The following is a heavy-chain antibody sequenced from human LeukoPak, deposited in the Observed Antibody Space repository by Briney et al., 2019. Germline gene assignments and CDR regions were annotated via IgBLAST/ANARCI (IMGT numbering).Heavy chain of an antibody. CDR3: ARPGYCSGGSCANWCDS. J-gene: IGHJ5*01. D-gene: IGHD2-15*01. CDR1: GYSFTSYW. Sequence: GETLTITCKGSGYSFTSYWIGWVRQMPGKGLEWMGILYPGDSDIRYSPCFQGQVTISADKSISTAYLQWSSLKASDTAMYYCARPGYCSGGSCANWCDSWGQGSLVTVSS. V-gene: IGHV5-51*01. CDR2: LYPGDSDI.